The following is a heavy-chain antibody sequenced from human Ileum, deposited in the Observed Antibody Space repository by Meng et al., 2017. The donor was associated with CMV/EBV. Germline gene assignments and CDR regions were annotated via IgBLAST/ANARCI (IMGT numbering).Heavy chain of an antibody. J-gene: IGHJ4*02. CDR3: ARDLFRSTYALDY. V-gene: IGHV3-33*01. CDR2: IGNDGKTK. Sequence: AAGFKYSGNGEDGGSQASGKGGEGGAGIGNDGKTKYYKDSVKGRFTISRDNSKNTLYLQINSLRAEDTALYFCARDLFRSTYALDYWGQGTLVTVSS. CDR1: GFKYSGNG. D-gene: IGHD2-21*01.